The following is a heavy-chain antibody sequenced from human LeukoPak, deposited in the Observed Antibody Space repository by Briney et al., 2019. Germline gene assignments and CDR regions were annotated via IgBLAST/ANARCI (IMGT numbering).Heavy chain of an antibody. CDR2: IKEDGSKI. J-gene: IGHJ4*02. D-gene: IGHD2-8*01. Sequence: GGSLRLSCAASGFTFSSYWMSWVRQAPGKGLERVANIKEDGSKIYYVDSVKGRFTISRDNARKSLYLQMDSLGAEDTAVYYCVRENNGAYWGQGTLVTVSS. CDR1: GFTFSSYW. CDR3: VRENNGAY. V-gene: IGHV3-7*01.